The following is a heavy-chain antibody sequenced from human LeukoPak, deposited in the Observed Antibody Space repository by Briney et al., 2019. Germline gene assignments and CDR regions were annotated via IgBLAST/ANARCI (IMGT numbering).Heavy chain of an antibody. Sequence: GGSQRLSCAASGFTFSAYGMHWVRQAPGKGLEWVAIISYDGSNKYYPDSVKGRSTISRDNAKNRLHLQMNSLRAEDTAVYYCAKDYRGYYDSSAWDYWGQRTLPTVSS. CDR2: ISYDGSNK. J-gene: IGHJ4*02. V-gene: IGHV3-30*18. CDR3: AKDYRGYYDSSAWDY. D-gene: IGHD3-22*01. CDR1: GFTFSAYG.